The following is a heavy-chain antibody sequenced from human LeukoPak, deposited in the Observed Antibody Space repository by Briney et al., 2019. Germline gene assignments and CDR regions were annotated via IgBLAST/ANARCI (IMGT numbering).Heavy chain of an antibody. CDR3: ARELGYCSSTSCSRRRYFDY. J-gene: IGHJ4*02. V-gene: IGHV4-34*01. CDR2: INHSGST. Sequence: PSETLSLTCAVYGGSFSGYYWSWLRQPPGKGLEWLGEINHSGSTNYNPSLKSRVTISVDTSKNQFSLKLSSVTAADTAVYYCARELGYCSSTSCSRRRYFDYWGQGTLVTVSS. CDR1: GGSFSGYY. D-gene: IGHD2-2*01.